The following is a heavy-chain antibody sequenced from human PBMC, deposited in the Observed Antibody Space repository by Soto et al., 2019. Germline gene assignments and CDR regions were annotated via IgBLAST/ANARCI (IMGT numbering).Heavy chain of an antibody. CDR1: GFIFSGYS. D-gene: IGHD1-26*01. J-gene: IGHJ4*02. CDR2: ISTTSTYI. V-gene: IGHV3-21*01. Sequence: EEQLVESGGGLVKPGGSLRLSCAGSGFIFSGYSMNWVRQAPGKGLEWVSSISTTSTYIYYADSVKGRFTVSRDNAKNSLHLQMTGLRPEDTAMYYCARDGIVGTTDFFDYWGQGTLVTVSS. CDR3: ARDGIVGTTDFFDY.